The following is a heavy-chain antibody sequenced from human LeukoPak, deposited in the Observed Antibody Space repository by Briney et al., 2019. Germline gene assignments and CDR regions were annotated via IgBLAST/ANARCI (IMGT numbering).Heavy chain of an antibody. D-gene: IGHD2-15*01. CDR1: GFTFSSYG. CDR3: ARGADGVSSNSRGWFDP. Sequence: GGSLTLSCAASGFTFSSYGMTWVRQAPGKGLEWVSYISSSSSTIYYADSVKGRFTISRDNAKNSLYLQLNSLRAEDTAVYYCARGADGVSSNSRGWFDPWGQGTLVTVSS. CDR2: ISSSSSTI. J-gene: IGHJ5*02. V-gene: IGHV3-48*01.